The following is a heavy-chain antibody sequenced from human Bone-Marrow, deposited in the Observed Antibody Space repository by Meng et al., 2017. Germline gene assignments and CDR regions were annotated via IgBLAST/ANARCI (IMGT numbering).Heavy chain of an antibody. V-gene: IGHV1-46*01. CDR1: GYTFTNYY. CDR3: TRATVSTRGFGYYFDF. CDR2: IDPSGGST. J-gene: IGHJ4*02. Sequence: QVQLVASGAEVRKPGASVKVSCKASGYTFTNYYMHWVRQAPGQGRQWMGIIDPSGGSTTYAQDFQGRVTMTRDPSTSTVYMELSSLRSEDTATYYCTRATVSTRGFGYYFDFWGQGTLVTVSS. D-gene: IGHD4-11*01.